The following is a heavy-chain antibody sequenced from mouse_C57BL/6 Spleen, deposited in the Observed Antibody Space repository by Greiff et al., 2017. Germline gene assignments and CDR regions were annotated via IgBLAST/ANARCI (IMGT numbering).Heavy chain of an antibody. Sequence: VQLQQSGPELVKPGASVKISCKASGYAFSSSWMNWVKQRPGKGLEWIGRIYPGDGDTNYNGKFKGKATLTADTSSSTAYMQLSSLTSEDSAVYFCARWESSYGYFGVWGTGTTVTVSS. J-gene: IGHJ1*03. D-gene: IGHD1-1*01. CDR1: GYAFSSSW. CDR3: ARWESSYGYFGV. CDR2: IYPGDGDT. V-gene: IGHV1-82*01.